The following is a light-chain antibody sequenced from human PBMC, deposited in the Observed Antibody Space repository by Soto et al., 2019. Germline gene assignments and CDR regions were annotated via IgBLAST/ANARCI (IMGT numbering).Light chain of an antibody. Sequence: QSVLSQPPSVSASLGASVTLTCTLTSAYGSYKVDWYQRRPGKGPRFVMRVGTGGLVGSKGDGFPDRFSVLGSGLNRYLTIKDIQEEDEGDYFCGADHGSGSDFVYVFGSGTKLTVL. CDR3: GADHGSGSDFVYV. V-gene: IGLV9-49*03. J-gene: IGLJ1*01. CDR1: SAYGSYK. CDR2: VGTGGLVG.